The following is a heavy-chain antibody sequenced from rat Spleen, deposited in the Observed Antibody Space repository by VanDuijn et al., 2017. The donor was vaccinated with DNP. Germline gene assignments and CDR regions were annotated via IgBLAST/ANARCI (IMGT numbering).Heavy chain of an antibody. CDR3: ARWGGDYFDY. CDR2: ISYEGSST. V-gene: IGHV5-22*01. J-gene: IGHJ2*01. Sequence: EVQLVESGGDLVQPGRSLKLSCVASGFTFNNYWMTWIRQVPKKGLEWVATISYEGSSTYYRESVKGRFTISRDNAKDTLYLQMNSLRSEDTATYYCARWGGDYFDYWGQGVMVTVSS. CDR1: GFTFNNYW.